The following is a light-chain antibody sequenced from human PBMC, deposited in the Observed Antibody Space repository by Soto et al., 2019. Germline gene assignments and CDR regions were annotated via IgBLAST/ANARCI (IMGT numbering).Light chain of an antibody. Sequence: QSALTHPASLSGSPCQSITISCTGSSADIGSHDYVSWYQQHPGKVPKLIIYEVSKRPSGASDRFSGSKSGNAAYLSISGLQPEDEADYYCNSYTTTSALVFGTGTKVTVL. CDR3: NSYTTTSALV. J-gene: IGLJ1*01. CDR2: EVS. CDR1: SADIGSHDY. V-gene: IGLV2-14*01.